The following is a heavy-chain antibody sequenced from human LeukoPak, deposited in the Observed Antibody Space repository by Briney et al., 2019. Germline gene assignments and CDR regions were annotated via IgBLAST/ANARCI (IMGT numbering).Heavy chain of an antibody. CDR2: ISYSGNA. CDR1: GASIITTNYY. J-gene: IGHJ4*02. V-gene: IGHV4-39*01. Sequence: SETLSLTCTVSGASIITTNYYWGWIRQPPGKGLEWIGSISYSGNAYYNPSLRSRLSISMDASKNQFSLKVRSVTAADTAVYYCARNLGQTWGTITTDLWYFDHWGQGTLVPVSS. D-gene: IGHD1-1*01. CDR3: ARNLGQTWGTITTDLWYFDH.